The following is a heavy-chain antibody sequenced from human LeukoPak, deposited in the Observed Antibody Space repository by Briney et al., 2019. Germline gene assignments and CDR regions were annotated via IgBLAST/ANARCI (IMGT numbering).Heavy chain of an antibody. J-gene: IGHJ4*02. CDR3: ARSAADTVFDY. Sequence: PSQTLSLTCAVSGGSISSGGYSWSWIRQPPGKGLEWIGYIYYSGSTNYNPSLKSRVTISVDTSKNQFSLKLSSVTAADTAVYYCARSAADTVFDYWGQGTLVTVSS. CDR1: GGSISSGGYS. CDR2: IYYSGST. V-gene: IGHV4-30-4*07. D-gene: IGHD6-25*01.